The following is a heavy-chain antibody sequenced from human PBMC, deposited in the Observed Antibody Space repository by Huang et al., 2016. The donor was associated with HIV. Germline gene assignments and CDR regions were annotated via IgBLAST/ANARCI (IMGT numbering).Heavy chain of an antibody. Sequence: QLQLQGSGPGLVKPSETLSLTCTVPGGSIPSRSYYWGWIRQPPGKGLEGVGSFYYSGSPDYNPSLKCRVTVSVDTSKNQFSLKLSSVTAADTAVYYCARHFSYYDSSGYTPWDAFDIWGQGTMVTVSS. CDR2: FYYSGSP. CDR3: ARHFSYYDSSGYTPWDAFDI. D-gene: IGHD3-22*01. V-gene: IGHV4-39*01. CDR1: GGSIPSRSYY. J-gene: IGHJ3*02.